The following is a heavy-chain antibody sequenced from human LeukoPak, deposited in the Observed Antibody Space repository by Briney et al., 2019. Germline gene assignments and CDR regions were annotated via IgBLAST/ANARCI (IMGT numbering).Heavy chain of an antibody. CDR2: INHSGST. Sequence: SETLSLTCAVYGGSFSGYYWSWIRQPPGKELEWIGEINHSGSTNYNPSLKSRVTISVDTSKNQFSLKLSSVTAADTAVYYCARGDIVATYWGQGTLVTVSS. D-gene: IGHD5-12*01. CDR1: GGSFSGYY. V-gene: IGHV4-34*01. CDR3: ARGDIVATY. J-gene: IGHJ4*02.